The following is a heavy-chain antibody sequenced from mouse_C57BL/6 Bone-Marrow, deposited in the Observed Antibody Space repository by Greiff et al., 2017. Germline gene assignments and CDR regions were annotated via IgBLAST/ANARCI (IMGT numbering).Heavy chain of an antibody. CDR3: TTRFGYYGRYYAMDY. V-gene: IGHV14-1*01. CDR1: GFNIKDYY. D-gene: IGHD1-1*01. CDR2: LDPENGDT. Sequence: EVQLQQSGAELVRPGASVKLSCTASGFNIKDYYMHWVKQRPEPGLEWIGRLDPENGDTDYAPKFQGKATMTADTSSNTAYLQLSSLTSEDTAVYYCTTRFGYYGRYYAMDYWGQGTSVTVSS. J-gene: IGHJ4*01.